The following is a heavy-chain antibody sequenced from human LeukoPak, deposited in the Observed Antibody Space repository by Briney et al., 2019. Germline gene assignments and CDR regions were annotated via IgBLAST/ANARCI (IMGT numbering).Heavy chain of an antibody. CDR3: ARARVRGVSFFAY. Sequence: GGSLRLSCAASGFTFSSYGMHWVRQAPGKGLEWVSEISYDGSNEYYADSVKGRFTVSRGKSKNTLYLQMNSLTAEDSAVYYCARARVRGVSFFAYWGQGTLVTVSS. CDR1: GFTFSSYG. CDR2: ISYDGSNE. V-gene: IGHV3-30*06. D-gene: IGHD2-21*01. J-gene: IGHJ4*02.